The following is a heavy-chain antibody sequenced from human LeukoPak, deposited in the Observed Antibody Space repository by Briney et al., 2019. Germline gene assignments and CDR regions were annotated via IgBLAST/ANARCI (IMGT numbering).Heavy chain of an antibody. CDR2: ISGSGSST. Sequence: GGSLRLSCAASGFTFSSYAMSWVRQAPGKGLEWVSAISGSGSSTHYADSVKGRFTISRDNSKNTLYLQMNSLRAEDTAVYYCAKNFGLPSYPLDYWGQGTLVTVSS. D-gene: IGHD3-10*01. CDR3: AKNFGLPSYPLDY. J-gene: IGHJ4*02. CDR1: GFTFSSYA. V-gene: IGHV3-23*01.